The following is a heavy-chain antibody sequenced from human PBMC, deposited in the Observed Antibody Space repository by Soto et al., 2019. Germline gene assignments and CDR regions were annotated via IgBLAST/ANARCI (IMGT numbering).Heavy chain of an antibody. D-gene: IGHD5-12*01. Sequence: QVQLVQSGAEVKKPGSSVTVSCKASGGTFSSYTISWVRQAPGQGLEWMGGIIPIFGTANYAQKFQGRVTITADESTSTAYMELSSLRSEDTAVYCCARGNHRWLQLWYFDLWRRGTLVTVSS. J-gene: IGHJ2*01. CDR1: GGTFSSYT. CDR2: IIPIFGTA. CDR3: ARGNHRWLQLWYFDL. V-gene: IGHV1-69*12.